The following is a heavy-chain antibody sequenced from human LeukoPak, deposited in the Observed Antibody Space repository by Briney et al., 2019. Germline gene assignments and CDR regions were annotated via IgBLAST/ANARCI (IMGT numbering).Heavy chain of an antibody. D-gene: IGHD2-21*02. CDR3: ARDLRGDYFYYYGMDV. V-gene: IGHV4-59*01. J-gene: IGHJ6*04. CDR2: IYYSGST. Sequence: SETPSLTCTVSSGSISSYYWSWIRQPPGKGLEWIGYIYYSGSTNYNPSLKSRVTISVDTSKNQFSLKLSSVTAADTAVYYCARDLRGDYFYYYGMDVWGKGTTVTVSS. CDR1: SGSISSYY.